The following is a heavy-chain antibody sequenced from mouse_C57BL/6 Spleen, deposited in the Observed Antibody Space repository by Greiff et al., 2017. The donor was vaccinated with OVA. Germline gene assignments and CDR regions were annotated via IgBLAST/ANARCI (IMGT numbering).Heavy chain of an antibody. CDR3: TRGSGSGDYFDY. V-gene: IGHV5-9-1*02. D-gene: IGHD4-1*01. J-gene: IGHJ2*01. Sequence: EVQVVESGEGLVKPGGSLKLSCAASGFTFSSYAMSWVRQTPEKRLEWVAYISSGGDYIYYADTVKGRFTISRDNARNTLYLQMSSLKSEDTAMYYCTRGSGSGDYFDYWGQGTTLTVSS. CDR1: GFTFSSYA. CDR2: ISSGGDYI.